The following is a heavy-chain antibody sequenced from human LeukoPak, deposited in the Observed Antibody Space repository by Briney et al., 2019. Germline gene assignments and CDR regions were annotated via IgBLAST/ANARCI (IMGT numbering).Heavy chain of an antibody. CDR3: ARAPSEIGGYYPEYFRH. CDR2: IKSDGST. J-gene: IGHJ1*01. Sequence: GGSLRLSCAASGFTFSSYWMHWVRQAPGKGLAWVSRIKSDGSTNYADSVKGRFTISRDNAKNTVSLQMNSLRAEDTGVYFCARAPSEIGGYYPEYFRHWGQGTLVTVSS. D-gene: IGHD3-22*01. CDR1: GFTFSSYW. V-gene: IGHV3-74*01.